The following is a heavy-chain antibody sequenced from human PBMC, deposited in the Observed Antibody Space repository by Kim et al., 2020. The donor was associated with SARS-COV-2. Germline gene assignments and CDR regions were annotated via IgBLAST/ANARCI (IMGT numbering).Heavy chain of an antibody. Sequence: YYADTVKGRFSFSRDDSKHTLFLQINSLRAEDTAVYYCAKGGRGMNWFDPWGQGTLVTVSS. CDR3: AKGGRGMNWFDP. V-gene: IGHV3-23*01. J-gene: IGHJ5*02.